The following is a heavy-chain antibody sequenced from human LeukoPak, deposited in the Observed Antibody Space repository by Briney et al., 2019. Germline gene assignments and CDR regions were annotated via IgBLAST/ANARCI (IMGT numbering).Heavy chain of an antibody. D-gene: IGHD2-8*01. V-gene: IGHV4-4*07. CDR3: ARGVSSLDY. Sequence: SETLSLTCTVSGGSISSYYWGWVRQPAGKGLEWIGRIQSSGSTNHNPSLKSRVTMSVDTSKFQFSLKLSSVTAADTAVYYCARGVSSLDYWGQGTLVTVSS. J-gene: IGHJ4*02. CDR2: IQSSGST. CDR1: GGSISSYY.